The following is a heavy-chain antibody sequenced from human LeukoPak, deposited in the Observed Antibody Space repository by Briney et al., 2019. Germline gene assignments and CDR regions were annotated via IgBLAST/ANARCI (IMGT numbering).Heavy chain of an antibody. Sequence: GSLRLSCAASGFNLSNYWMSWVRQAPGGGVEWVADIKQDGTQKYYVDSVEGRITISRDNVKNSLYLQMNSLRVEDTAVYYCARDCGSDCSQAFDIWGQGTMVTVSS. CDR2: IKQDGTQK. CDR3: ARDCGSDCSQAFDI. J-gene: IGHJ3*02. V-gene: IGHV3-7*05. D-gene: IGHD2-21*02. CDR1: GFNLSNYW.